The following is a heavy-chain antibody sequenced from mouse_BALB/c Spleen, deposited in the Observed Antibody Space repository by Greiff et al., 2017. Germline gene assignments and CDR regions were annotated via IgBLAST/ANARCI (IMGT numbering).Heavy chain of an antibody. D-gene: IGHD2-1*01. CDR2: INPYNGDT. CDR3: ARNGNYVGAMDY. J-gene: IGHJ4*01. V-gene: IGHV1-20*02. CDR1: GYSFTGYF. Sequence: VQLKQSGPELVKPGASVKISCKASGYSFTGYFMNWVMQSHGKSLEWIGRINPYNGDTFYNQKFKGKATLTVDKSSSTAHMELRSLASEDSAVYYCARNGNYVGAMDYWGQGTSVTVSS.